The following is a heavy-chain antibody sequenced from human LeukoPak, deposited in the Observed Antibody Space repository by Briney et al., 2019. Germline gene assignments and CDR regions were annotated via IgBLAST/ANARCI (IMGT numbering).Heavy chain of an antibody. CDR2: MNPNSGNT. D-gene: IGHD3-22*01. CDR3: ARGRVGYDSSGYYYYFDY. Sequence: ASVKVSCKASGYTFTSYDINWVRQATGQGLEWMGWMNPNSGNTGYAQKFQGRVTMTRNTSMSTAYMELSSLRSEDTAVYYCARGRVGYDSSGYYYYFDYWGQGTLVTVSS. J-gene: IGHJ4*02. V-gene: IGHV1-8*01. CDR1: GYTFTSYD.